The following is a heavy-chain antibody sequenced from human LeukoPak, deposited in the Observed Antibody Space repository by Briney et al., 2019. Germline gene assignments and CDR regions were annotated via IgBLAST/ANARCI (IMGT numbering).Heavy chain of an antibody. V-gene: IGHV1-2*02. CDR3: ARTAMVTPYYFDY. D-gene: IGHD5-18*01. J-gene: IGHJ4*02. CDR1: GYIFTGYY. Sequence: GASVKVSCKASGYIFTGYYMHWVRQAPGQGLEWMGWVNPNTGGTNFAQKFQGRVTTTSDTSISTAYMELSRLRSDDTALYYCARTAMVTPYYFDYWGQGTLVTVSS. CDR2: VNPNTGGT.